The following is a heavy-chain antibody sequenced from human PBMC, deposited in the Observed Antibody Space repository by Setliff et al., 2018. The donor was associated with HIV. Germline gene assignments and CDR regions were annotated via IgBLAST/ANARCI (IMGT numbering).Heavy chain of an antibody. V-gene: IGHV4-28*01. J-gene: IGHJ2*01. D-gene: IGHD3-10*01. Sequence: PSETLSLTCAVSGYSVSSSYWWGWIRQPPGKGLEWIGWIGYIYKGGSTYYSPSLKSRVTMSVDTSKNHFSLKLRSVTAVDTAVYYCARSALWFGEADWYFDLWGRGALVTVSS. CDR2: IYKGGST. CDR1: GYSVSSSYW. CDR3: ARSALWFGEADWYFDL.